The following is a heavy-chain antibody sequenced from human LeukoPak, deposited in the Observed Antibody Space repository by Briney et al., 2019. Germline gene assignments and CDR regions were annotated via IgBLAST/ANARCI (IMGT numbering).Heavy chain of an antibody. V-gene: IGHV5-10-1*01. D-gene: IGHD3-10*01. Sequence: GESLKISCKGSGYSFTSYWISWVRQMPGKGLEWIGRIDPSDSYTNYSPSFQGHVTISADKSISTAYLQWSSLKASDTAMYYCARLPPGELASDYWGQGTLVTVSS. CDR1: GYSFTSYW. CDR2: IDPSDSYT. J-gene: IGHJ4*02. CDR3: ARLPPGELASDY.